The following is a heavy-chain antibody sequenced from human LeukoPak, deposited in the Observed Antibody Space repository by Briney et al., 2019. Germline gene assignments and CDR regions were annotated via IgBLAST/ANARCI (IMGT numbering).Heavy chain of an antibody. Sequence: GGSLRLSCAASGFSFSSYAMTWVRQAPGKGLEWISSISYSGTSTYYADSVKGRFTISRDNSKNTLHLQMNSPRGEDTAVYYCVKGGWGATFQSWGQGTLVTVSS. CDR1: GFSFSSYA. CDR3: VKGGWGATFQS. V-gene: IGHV3-23*01. D-gene: IGHD1-26*01. CDR2: ISYSGTST. J-gene: IGHJ5*02.